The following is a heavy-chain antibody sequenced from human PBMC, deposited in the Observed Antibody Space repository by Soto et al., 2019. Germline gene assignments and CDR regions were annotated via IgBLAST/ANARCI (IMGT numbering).Heavy chain of an antibody. CDR1: GFTFSSYA. CDR3: ARDVAVAGRNWFDP. CDR2: ISYDGSNK. Sequence: QVQLVESGGGVVQPGRSLRLSCAASGFTFSSYAMHWVRQAPGKGREWVAVISYDGSNKYYADSVKGRFTISRGKSKNTLYLQMSSLRAEDTAVSYCARDVAVAGRNWFDPWGQGTLVTVSS. D-gene: IGHD6-19*01. V-gene: IGHV3-30-3*01. J-gene: IGHJ5*02.